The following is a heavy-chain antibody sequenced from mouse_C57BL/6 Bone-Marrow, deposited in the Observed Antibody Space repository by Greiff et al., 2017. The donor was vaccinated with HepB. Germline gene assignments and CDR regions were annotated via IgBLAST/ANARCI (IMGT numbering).Heavy chain of an antibody. CDR3: ARLGRGGDWDY. Sequence: QVQLQQPGAELVRPGSSVKLSCKASGYTFTSYWMDWVKQRPGQGLEWIGNIYPSDSETHYNQKFKDKATLTVDKTSNTAYMQLSSLTSEDSAVYYGARLGRGGDWDYWGQGTTLTVSS. CDR1: GYTFTSYW. CDR2: IYPSDSET. V-gene: IGHV1-61*01. J-gene: IGHJ2*01. D-gene: IGHD2-13*01.